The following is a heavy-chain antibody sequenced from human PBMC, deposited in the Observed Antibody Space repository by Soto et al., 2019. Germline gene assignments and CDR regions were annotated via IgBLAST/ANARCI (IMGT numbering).Heavy chain of an antibody. D-gene: IGHD2-8*02. CDR1: GYSFTNYW. V-gene: IGHV5-51*01. J-gene: IGHJ4*02. Sequence: PGESLKITCKGSGYSFTNYWIGWVRQMPGKGLEWMGIIYPGDSDTRYSPSFQGHVSILVDKSISTAYLQWSSLKASDTAIYYCARLMGAATGADYWGQGTLVTVPS. CDR2: IYPGDSDT. CDR3: ARLMGAATGADY.